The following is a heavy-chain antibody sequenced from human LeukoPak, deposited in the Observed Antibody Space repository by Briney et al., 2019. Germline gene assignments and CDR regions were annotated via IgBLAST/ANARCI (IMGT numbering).Heavy chain of an antibody. D-gene: IGHD1-26*01. V-gene: IGHV3-48*03. CDR2: ISSSGSPI. J-gene: IGHJ4*02. Sequence: GGSLRLSCAASGFTFSSYEMNWVRQAPGKGLEWVSYISSSGSPIYYADTVKGRFTISRDNAKNSLYLQMNSLRAEDTAVYYCARDAVRGGKFDRWGQGTLVTVSS. CDR3: ARDAVRGGKFDR. CDR1: GFTFSSYE.